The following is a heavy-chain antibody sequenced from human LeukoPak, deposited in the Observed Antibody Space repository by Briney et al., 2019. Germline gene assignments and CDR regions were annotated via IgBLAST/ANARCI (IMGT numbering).Heavy chain of an antibody. CDR3: ARDLRDLPLWDY. V-gene: IGHV3-21*01. Sequence: KTGGSLRLSCAASGFTFSSYAMNWVRQAPGKGLEWVSSIGGSGSYIYYADSVKGRFTISRDNAKNSLYLQMNSLRAEDTAVYYCARDLRDLPLWDYWGQGTLVTVSS. CDR2: IGGSGSYI. J-gene: IGHJ4*02. D-gene: IGHD3-16*01. CDR1: GFTFSSYA.